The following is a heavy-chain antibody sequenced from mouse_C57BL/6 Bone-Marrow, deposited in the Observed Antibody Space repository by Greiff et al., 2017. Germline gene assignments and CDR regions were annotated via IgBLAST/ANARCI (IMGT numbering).Heavy chain of an antibody. V-gene: IGHV6-6*01. CDR2: IRNKANNHAT. CDR3: TSGNFAY. J-gene: IGHJ3*01. CDR1: GFTFSDAW. Sequence: EVQLVESGGGLVQPGGSMKLSCAASGFTFSDAWMDWVRQSLEKGLEWVAEIRNKANNHATYFAASVKGRFTLSRDDSKSSVYLQMNSLRAEDTGIYYCTSGNFAYWGQGTLVTVSA. D-gene: IGHD4-1*01.